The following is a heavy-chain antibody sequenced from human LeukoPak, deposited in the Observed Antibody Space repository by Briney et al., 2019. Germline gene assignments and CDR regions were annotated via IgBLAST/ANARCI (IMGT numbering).Heavy chain of an antibody. D-gene: IGHD3-22*01. CDR2: INHSGST. CDR3: ARGRPYYYYDSSGYAPTAGDY. Sequence: SETLSLTCAVYGGSFSGYYWSWIRQPPGKGLEWIGEINHSGSTNYNPSLKSRVTISVDTSKNQFSLKLSSVTAADTAVYYCARGRPYYYYDSSGYAPTAGDYWGQGTLVTVSS. CDR1: GGSFSGYY. J-gene: IGHJ4*02. V-gene: IGHV4-34*01.